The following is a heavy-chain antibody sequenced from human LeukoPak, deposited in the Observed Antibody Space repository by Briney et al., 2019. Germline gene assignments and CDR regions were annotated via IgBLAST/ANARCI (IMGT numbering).Heavy chain of an antibody. V-gene: IGHV4-34*01. CDR1: GGSFSGYY. D-gene: IGHD2-15*01. CDR3: ARGRARYCSGGSCNSGWFDP. J-gene: IGHJ5*02. CDR2: INHSGST. Sequence: SETLSLTCAVYGGSFSGYYWSWIRQPPGKGLEWIGEINHSGSTNYNPSLKSRVTISVDTSKNQFSLKLSSVTAADTAVYYCARGRARYCSGGSCNSGWFDPWGQGTLVTVSS.